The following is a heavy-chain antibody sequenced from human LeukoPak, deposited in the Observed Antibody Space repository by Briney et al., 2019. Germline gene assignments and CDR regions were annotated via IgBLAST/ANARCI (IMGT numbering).Heavy chain of an antibody. CDR1: GGSISSGDYY. V-gene: IGHV4-30-4*08. CDR2: IYYSGST. CDR3: AREIAVAGSYYFDY. J-gene: IGHJ4*02. D-gene: IGHD6-19*01. Sequence: SQTLSLTCTVSGGSISSGDYYWSWLRQPPGKGLEWIMYIYYSGSTYYNPSLKSRITISVYTSKNQFSLKLSSVTAADTAVYYCAREIAVAGSYYFDYWGQGTLVTVSS.